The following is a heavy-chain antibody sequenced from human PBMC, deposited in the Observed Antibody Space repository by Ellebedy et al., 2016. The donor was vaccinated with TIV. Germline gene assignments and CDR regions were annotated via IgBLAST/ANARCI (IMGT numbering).Heavy chain of an antibody. CDR2: IYYSGST. V-gene: IGHV4-39*01. Sequence: MPSETLSLTCTVSGGSISTYYWGWIRQPPGKGLEWIGSIYYSGSTYYNPSLKSRVNISVDTSKNQFSLKLSSVTAADTAVYYCAQNPWFGGRQREYYYYGMDVWGQGTTVTVSS. CDR3: AQNPWFGGRQREYYYYGMDV. J-gene: IGHJ6*02. CDR1: GGSISTYY. D-gene: IGHD3-10*01.